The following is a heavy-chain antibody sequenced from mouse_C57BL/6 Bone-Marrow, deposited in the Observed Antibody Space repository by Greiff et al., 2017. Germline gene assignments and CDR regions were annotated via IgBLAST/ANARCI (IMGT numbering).Heavy chain of an antibody. J-gene: IGHJ2*01. V-gene: IGHV1-54*01. CDR3: ARRGRLPGDY. Sequence: QVQLQQSGAELVRPGTSVKVSCKASGYAFTNYLIEWVKQRPGQGLEWIGVINPGSGGTNYNEKFKGKATLTADKYTSTAYMQLSSLTSEDSAVYFCARRGRLPGDYWGQGTTLTVSS. CDR2: INPGSGGT. D-gene: IGHD2-4*01. CDR1: GYAFTNYL.